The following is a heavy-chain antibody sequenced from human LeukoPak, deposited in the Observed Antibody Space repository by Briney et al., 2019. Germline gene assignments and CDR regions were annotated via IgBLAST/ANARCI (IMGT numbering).Heavy chain of an antibody. Sequence: GGSLRLSCAASGFTFSNYDMNWVRQAPGKGLEWVSTINGGVGSTFYADSVKGRFTISRDISQNTLYLQMNSLRAEDTAVYYCARHPYGVLDYWGQGTLVTVSS. CDR1: GFTFSNYD. CDR3: ARHPYGVLDY. D-gene: IGHD4-17*01. CDR2: INGGVGST. J-gene: IGHJ4*02. V-gene: IGHV3-23*01.